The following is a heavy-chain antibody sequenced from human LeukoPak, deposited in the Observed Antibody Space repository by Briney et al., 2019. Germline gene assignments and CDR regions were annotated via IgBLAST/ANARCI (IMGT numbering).Heavy chain of an antibody. CDR3: ATLMTTVKNGDY. D-gene: IGHD4-17*01. V-gene: IGHV3-23*01. CDR1: GFTFSSYA. CDR2: ISGSGGST. Sequence: GGSLRLSCAASGFTFSSYAMSWVRQAPGKGLEWVSAISGSGGSTYYADSVKGRFTISRDNSKNTLYLQVNSLRAEDTAVYYCATLMTTVKNGDYWGQGTLVTVSS. J-gene: IGHJ4*02.